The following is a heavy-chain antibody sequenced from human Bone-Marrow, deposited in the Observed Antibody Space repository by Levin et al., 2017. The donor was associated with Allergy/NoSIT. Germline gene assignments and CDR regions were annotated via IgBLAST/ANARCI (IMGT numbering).Heavy chain of an antibody. CDR2: IFSNDEK. V-gene: IGHV2-26*01. Sequence: SGPTLVKPTETLTLTCTVSGFSLSNTRMGVTWIRQPPGKALEWLAHIFSNDEKSYSKSLKNRLTISQDTSKSQVVLTMTNMAPVDTGTYYCARTDPVTFYRGVFLYGMDVWGQGTTVTVSS. D-gene: IGHD2/OR15-2a*01. J-gene: IGHJ6*02. CDR1: GFSLSNTRMG. CDR3: ARTDPVTFYRGVFLYGMDV.